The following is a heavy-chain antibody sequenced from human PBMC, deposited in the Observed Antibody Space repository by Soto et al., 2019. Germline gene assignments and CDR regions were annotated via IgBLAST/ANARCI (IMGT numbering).Heavy chain of an antibody. D-gene: IGHD6-13*01. CDR1: GYTFTSYD. J-gene: IGHJ6*02. Sequence: ASVKVSCKASGYTFTSYDINWVRQATGQGLEWMGWMNPNSGNTGYAQKFQGRVTMTRNTSISTAYMELSSLRSEDTAVHYCARDGRIAAAGRLYYYYYGMDVWGQGTTVTVSS. V-gene: IGHV1-8*01. CDR3: ARDGRIAAAGRLYYYYYGMDV. CDR2: MNPNSGNT.